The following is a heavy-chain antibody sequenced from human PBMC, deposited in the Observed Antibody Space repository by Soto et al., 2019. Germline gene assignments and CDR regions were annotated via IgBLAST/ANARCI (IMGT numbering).Heavy chain of an antibody. CDR2: ISYDGSNK. CDR3: AKGCGRDIVVVVAADYFDY. D-gene: IGHD2-15*01. CDR1: GFTFSSYG. V-gene: IGHV3-30*18. Sequence: GGSLRLSCAASGFTFSSYGMHWVRQAPGKGLEWVAVISYDGSNKYYADSVKGRFTISRDNSKNTLYLQMNSLRAEDTAVYYCAKGCGRDIVVVVAADYFDYWGQGTLVTVSS. J-gene: IGHJ4*02.